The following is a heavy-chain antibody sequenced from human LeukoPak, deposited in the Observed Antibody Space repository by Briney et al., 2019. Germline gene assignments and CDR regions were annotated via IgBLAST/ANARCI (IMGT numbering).Heavy chain of an antibody. D-gene: IGHD6-13*01. CDR1: GGSISSSNW. Sequence: SETLSLTCAVSGGSISSSNWWSWVRQPPGKGLEWIGEIYHSGSTNYNPSLKSRVTISVDKSKNQFSLNLSSVTAADTAIYYCARDKNAYSSSRYYDYWGQGTLVTVSS. J-gene: IGHJ4*02. CDR3: ARDKNAYSSSRYYDY. V-gene: IGHV4-4*02. CDR2: IYHSGST.